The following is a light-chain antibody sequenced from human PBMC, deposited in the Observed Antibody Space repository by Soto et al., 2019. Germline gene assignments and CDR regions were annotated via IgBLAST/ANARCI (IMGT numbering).Light chain of an antibody. CDR3: QQYDNYPLT. V-gene: IGKV3-20*01. J-gene: IGKJ4*01. Sequence: EVVLTQSPGTLSLSPGESATLSCRASQSISSGYLAWYQQKPGQAPRLLIYGATSRATGIPGRFSGSGSGTDFTLTVSGLEPEDFATYYCQQYDNYPLTFGGGTKVEI. CDR1: QSISSGY. CDR2: GAT.